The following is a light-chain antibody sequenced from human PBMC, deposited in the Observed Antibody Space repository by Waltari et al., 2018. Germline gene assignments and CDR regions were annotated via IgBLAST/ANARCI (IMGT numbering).Light chain of an antibody. CDR2: NAS. CDR3: QHYVRLPAT. CDR1: QSVTMAL. Sequence: EILLTQSPGTLSLSPGERATLSCRASQSVTMALAWYQQKPGQAPRLLIYNASNRATGIPDRFSGSGSGTDFSLTISRLEPEDFAVYYCQHYVRLPATFGQGTKVEIK. J-gene: IGKJ1*01. V-gene: IGKV3-20*01.